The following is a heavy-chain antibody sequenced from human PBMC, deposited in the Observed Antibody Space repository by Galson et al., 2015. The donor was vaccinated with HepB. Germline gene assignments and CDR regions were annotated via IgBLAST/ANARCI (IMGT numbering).Heavy chain of an antibody. CDR2: INPNSGGT. Sequence: KVSCKASGYTFTDYCIHWVRQAPGQGLEWMGWINPNSGGTDYAQSFQGWVTMTWDTSISTAYMELSRLRSDDTAVYYCARGIAAADILDYWGQGTLVTVSS. J-gene: IGHJ4*02. CDR3: ARGIAAADILDY. D-gene: IGHD6-13*01. V-gene: IGHV1-2*04. CDR1: GYTFTDYC.